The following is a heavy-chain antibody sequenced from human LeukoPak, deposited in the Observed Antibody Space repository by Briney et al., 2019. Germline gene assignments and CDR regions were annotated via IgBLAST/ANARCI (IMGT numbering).Heavy chain of an antibody. D-gene: IGHD1-26*01. Sequence: GGSLRLSCTASGVTVSSNYMSWVRQAPGKGLEWVSVIRSDGSTNHADSVKGRFTISRDNSKNTLYLQMNNLRAEDTAMYYCARGMYSGMYNDAFDIWGQGTKVTVSS. V-gene: IGHV3-53*01. J-gene: IGHJ3*02. CDR2: IRSDGST. CDR3: ARGMYSGMYNDAFDI. CDR1: GVTVSSNY.